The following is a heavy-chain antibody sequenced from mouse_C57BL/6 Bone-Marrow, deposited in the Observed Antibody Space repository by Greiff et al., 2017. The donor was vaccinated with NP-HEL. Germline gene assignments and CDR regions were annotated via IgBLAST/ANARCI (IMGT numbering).Heavy chain of an antibody. CDR2: SRNKANDYTT. CDR1: GFTFSDFY. CDR3: ARDARVVAPYYAMDY. Sequence: EVNVVESGGGLVQSGRSLRLSCATSGFTFSDFYMEWVRQAPGKGLEWIAASRNKANDYTTEYSASVKGRFIVSRDTSQSILYLQMNALRAEDTAIYYCARDARVVAPYYAMDYWGQGTSVTVSS. J-gene: IGHJ4*01. V-gene: IGHV7-1*01. D-gene: IGHD1-1*01.